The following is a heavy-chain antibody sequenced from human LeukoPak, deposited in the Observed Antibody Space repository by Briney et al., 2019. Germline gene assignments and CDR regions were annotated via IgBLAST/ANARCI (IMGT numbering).Heavy chain of an antibody. CDR3: ARGTIAAAAGYNWLDP. CDR1: GGSFSGYY. CDR2: INHSGST. J-gene: IGHJ5*02. V-gene: IGHV4-34*01. D-gene: IGHD6-13*01. Sequence: SETLSLTCAVYGGSFSGYYWSWIRQPPGEGLEWIGEINHSGSTNYNPSLKSRVTISVDTSKNQFSLKLSSVTAADTAVYYCARGTIAAAAGYNWLDPWGQGTLVTVSS.